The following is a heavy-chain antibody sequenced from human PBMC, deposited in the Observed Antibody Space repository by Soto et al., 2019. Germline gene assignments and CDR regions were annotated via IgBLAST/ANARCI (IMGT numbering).Heavy chain of an antibody. Sequence: GGSLRLSCAASGFTFDYYAMHWVRQVPGKGLEWVSGISWNSGMKSYADSVKGRFTISRDNAKNSLYLQMNSLRGEDTALYYCAKGDSGSPSYGMDVWGQGTTVTVSS. CDR2: ISWNSGMK. V-gene: IGHV3-9*01. CDR1: GFTFDYYA. D-gene: IGHD6-6*01. J-gene: IGHJ6*02. CDR3: AKGDSGSPSYGMDV.